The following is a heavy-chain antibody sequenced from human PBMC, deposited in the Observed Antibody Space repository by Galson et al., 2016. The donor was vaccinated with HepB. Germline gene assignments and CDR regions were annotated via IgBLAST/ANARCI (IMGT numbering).Heavy chain of an antibody. CDR1: GFTVSASS. D-gene: IGHD2-21*01. CDR3: AVVGDVSRD. Sequence: LRLSCAASGFTVSASSMTWVRQAPGEGLEWVSTIHRGGGTYYTYSVKGRFTIARDSSKNTLYLQMSSLKVEDTAVYYCAVVGDVSRDWGQGTLVTVSS. V-gene: IGHV3-66*01. CDR2: IHRGGGT. J-gene: IGHJ4*02.